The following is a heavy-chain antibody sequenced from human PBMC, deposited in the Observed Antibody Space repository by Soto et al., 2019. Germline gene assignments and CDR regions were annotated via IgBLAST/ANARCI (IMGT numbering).Heavy chain of an antibody. D-gene: IGHD2-8*01. CDR2: ISYDGSNK. J-gene: IGHJ6*03. CDR1: GFTFSSYG. Sequence: GGSLRLSCAASGFTFSSYGMHWVRQAPGKGLEWVAVISYDGSNKYYADSVKGRFTISRDNSKNTLYLQMNSLRAEDTAVYYCAKGESRMVYENYMDVWGKGTTVTVSS. CDR3: AKGESRMVYENYMDV. V-gene: IGHV3-30*18.